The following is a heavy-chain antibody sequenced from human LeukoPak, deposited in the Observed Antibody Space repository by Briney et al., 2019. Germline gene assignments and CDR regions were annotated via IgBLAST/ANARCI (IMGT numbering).Heavy chain of an antibody. CDR3: ARRGSSGTTQN. D-gene: IGHD6-19*01. V-gene: IGHV1-2*02. CDR1: GYTFTGYY. J-gene: IGHJ4*02. CDR2: INPNSGGT. Sequence: GASVKVSCKASGYTFTGYYMHWVRQAPGQGLEWMGWINPNSGGTSYAQKFQGRVTMTRDTSTSTVYMELSSLRSEDTAVYYCARRGSSGTTQNWGQGTLVTVSS.